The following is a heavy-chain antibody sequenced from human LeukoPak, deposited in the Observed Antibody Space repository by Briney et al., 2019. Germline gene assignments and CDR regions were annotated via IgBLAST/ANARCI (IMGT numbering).Heavy chain of an antibody. V-gene: IGHV3-21*01. CDR2: ISSSSSYI. CDR1: GFTFSSYE. J-gene: IGHJ4*02. D-gene: IGHD2-2*01. Sequence: PGGSLRLSCVASGFTFSSYEMNWVRQAPGKGLEWVSSISSSSSYIYYADSVKGRFTISRDNAKNSLYLQMNSLRAEDTAVYYCARGGVVPAAIPNDYWGQGTLVTVSS. CDR3: ARGGVVPAAIPNDY.